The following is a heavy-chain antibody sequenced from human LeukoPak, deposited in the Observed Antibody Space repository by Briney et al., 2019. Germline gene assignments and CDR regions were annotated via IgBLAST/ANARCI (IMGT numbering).Heavy chain of an antibody. V-gene: IGHV6-1*01. CDR1: GDSVSSNSAA. Sequence: SQTLSLTCAISGDSVSSNSAAWNWIRQSPSRGPEWLGRTYYRSKWKNDHAVSVKSRTTIKPDTSKNQFSLQLNSVTPEGTAVYYCARGDQNLDYWGQGTLVTVSS. CDR3: ARGDQNLDY. CDR2: TYYRSKWKN. J-gene: IGHJ4*02.